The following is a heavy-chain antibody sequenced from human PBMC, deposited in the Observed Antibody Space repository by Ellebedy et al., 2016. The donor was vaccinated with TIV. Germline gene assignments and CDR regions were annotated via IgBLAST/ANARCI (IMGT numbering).Heavy chain of an antibody. CDR1: GYKFINYG. Sequence: AASVKVSCKASGYKFINYGYTWVRQAPGQGLEWVGYISSHNGNSNYGKNFEGRVTMTTDRPTATVFMELGSLRSDDTAMYYCVRIEDGGWALDHWGQGTLVTVSS. CDR2: ISSHNGNS. V-gene: IGHV1-18*04. D-gene: IGHD6-19*01. J-gene: IGHJ4*02. CDR3: VRIEDGGWALDH.